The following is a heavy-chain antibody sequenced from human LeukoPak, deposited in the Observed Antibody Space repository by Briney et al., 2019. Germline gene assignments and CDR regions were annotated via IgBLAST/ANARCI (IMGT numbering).Heavy chain of an antibody. J-gene: IGHJ3*02. CDR2: IYISGST. CDR1: GGSISSGTYY. CDR3: ARANYYDGSGYSRGAFDI. V-gene: IGHV4-61*02. Sequence: SETLSLTCTVSGGSISSGTYYWSWIRQPAGKGLEWIGRIYISGSTNYNPSLKSRVTISLDTAMNQFSLRLSSVTAADTAVYYCARANYYDGSGYSRGAFDIWGQGTMVTVSS. D-gene: IGHD3-22*01.